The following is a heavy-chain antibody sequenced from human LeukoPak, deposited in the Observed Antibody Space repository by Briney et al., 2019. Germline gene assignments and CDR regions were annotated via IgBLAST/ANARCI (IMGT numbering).Heavy chain of an antibody. V-gene: IGHV3-53*01. CDR3: AREIAAAAHY. J-gene: IGHJ4*02. CDR2: IYSGGST. D-gene: IGHD6-13*01. Sequence: GGSLRLSCAASGFTVSSNYMSWVRQAPGEGLEWVSVIYSGGSTYYADSVKGRFTISRGNSKNTLYLQMNSLRAEDTAVYYCAREIAAAAHYWGQGTLVTVSS. CDR1: GFTVSSNY.